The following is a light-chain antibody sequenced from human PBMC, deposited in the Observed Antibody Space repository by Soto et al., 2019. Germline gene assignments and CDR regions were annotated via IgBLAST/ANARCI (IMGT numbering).Light chain of an antibody. V-gene: IGKV3-15*01. Sequence: EILLTQSPATLSLSPGERATLSCRASQTVDTLLAWYQHKPGQAPRLLIYRASTRATGIPARFSGSGSGTDFTLSISSLQSEDFEIYYCQQYNNWPITFGQGTRLEIK. CDR2: RAS. CDR1: QTVDTL. J-gene: IGKJ5*01. CDR3: QQYNNWPIT.